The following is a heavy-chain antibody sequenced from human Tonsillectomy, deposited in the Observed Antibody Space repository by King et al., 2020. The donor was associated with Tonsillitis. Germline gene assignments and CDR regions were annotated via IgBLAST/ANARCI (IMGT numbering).Heavy chain of an antibody. CDR2: IYSGGST. D-gene: IGHD6-13*01. J-gene: IGHJ4*02. CDR1: GFTVSFNY. V-gene: IGHV3-53*01. CDR3: ARDVAAAGLLWD. Sequence: VQLVESGGGLIQPGGSLRLSCAASGFTVSFNYMSWVRQAPGKGLEWVSVIYSGGSTYYADSVKGRFTISRDNSKNTLYLQINSLRADDTAVYYCARDVAAAGLLWDWGQGTLVTVSS.